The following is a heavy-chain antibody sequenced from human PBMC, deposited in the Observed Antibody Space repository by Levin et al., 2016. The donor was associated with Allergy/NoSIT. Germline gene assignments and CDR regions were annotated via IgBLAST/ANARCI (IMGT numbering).Heavy chain of an antibody. D-gene: IGHD1-26*01. CDR2: ISSSSSYI. J-gene: IGHJ6*03. V-gene: IGHV3-21*04. Sequence: GESLKISCAASGFTFSSYSMNWVRQAPGKGLEWVSSISSSSSYIYYADSVKGRFTISWDNAKNSLYLQMNSLRAEDTAFYYCARDIGYYYYSMDLWGKGTTVTVSS. CDR3: ARDIGYYYYSMDL. CDR1: GFTFSSYS.